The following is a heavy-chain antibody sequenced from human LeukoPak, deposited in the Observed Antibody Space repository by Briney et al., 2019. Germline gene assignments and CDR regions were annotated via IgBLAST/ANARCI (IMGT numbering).Heavy chain of an antibody. CDR1: GFTFSSYS. D-gene: IGHD1-7*01. CDR2: ITSSSSII. J-gene: IGHJ4*02. Sequence: GVSLRLSCAASGFTFSSYSMNWVRQAPGKGLEWVSYITSSSSIIYYGDSVKGRFTVSRDNAENSLYLQMNSLRAEDTAVYYCARVGLWHYPVDSWGQGTLVTVSS. CDR3: ARVGLWHYPVDS. V-gene: IGHV3-48*01.